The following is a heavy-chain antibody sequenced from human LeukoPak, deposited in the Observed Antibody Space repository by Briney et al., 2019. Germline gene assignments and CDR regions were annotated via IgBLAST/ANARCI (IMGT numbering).Heavy chain of an antibody. Sequence: ASVKVSCKASGYTFSGYYMHWVRQAPGQGLEWVGWINPNSGGTNYAQKFQGRVTMTRDTSISTAYMELSRLRSDDTAVYYCARDRYSSGWYGLDYWGQGTLVTVSS. CDR1: GYTFSGYY. D-gene: IGHD6-19*01. CDR2: INPNSGGT. CDR3: ARDRYSSGWYGLDY. J-gene: IGHJ4*02. V-gene: IGHV1-2*02.